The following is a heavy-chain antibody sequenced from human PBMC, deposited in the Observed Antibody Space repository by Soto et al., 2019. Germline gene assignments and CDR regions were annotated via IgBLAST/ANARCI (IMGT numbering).Heavy chain of an antibody. D-gene: IGHD3-22*01. CDR2: INAGNGNT. CDR1: GYTFTSYA. V-gene: IGHV1-3*01. J-gene: IGHJ4*02. CDR3: ARRYDSSGYYYVALGF. Sequence: ASVKVSCKASGYTFTSYAMHWVRQAPGQRLEWMGWINAGNGNTKYSQKFQGRVTITRDTSAGTAYMELSSLRSEDTAVYYCARRYDSSGYYYVALGFWGQGTLVTVSS.